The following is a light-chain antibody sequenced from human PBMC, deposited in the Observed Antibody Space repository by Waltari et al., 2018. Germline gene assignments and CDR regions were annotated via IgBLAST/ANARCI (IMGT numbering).Light chain of an antibody. CDR2: STT. Sequence: QTVVTQEPSLTVSPGGTVSLTCASSTGAVTSTYFASWFQQKPGQAPRARIYSTTNRHSWTPARFSGSLLGGKAALTLSGVQPEDEAEYYCLVHYGGVGVFGGGTKLTVL. V-gene: IGLV7-43*01. CDR3: LVHYGGVGV. J-gene: IGLJ2*01. CDR1: TGAVTSTYF.